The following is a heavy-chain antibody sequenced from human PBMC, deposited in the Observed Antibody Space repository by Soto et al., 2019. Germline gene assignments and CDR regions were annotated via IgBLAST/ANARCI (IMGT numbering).Heavy chain of an antibody. Sequence: EVQLVQSGAEVKKPGESLRISCKGSGYTFTSFWISWVRQMPGKGLEWMGMIDPTDSYTDYSPSFQGHVTISADKSISTAYLQWSSLKASDAAIYYCARQHTLYGRDVWGQGTTVTVSS. J-gene: IGHJ6*02. CDR3: ARQHTLYGRDV. CDR1: GYTFTSFW. V-gene: IGHV5-10-1*01. CDR2: IDPTDSYT.